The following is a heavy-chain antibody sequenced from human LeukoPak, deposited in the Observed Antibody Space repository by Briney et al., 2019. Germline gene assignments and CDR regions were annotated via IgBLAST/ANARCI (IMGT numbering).Heavy chain of an antibody. CDR2: ISGSGGST. CDR1: GFTFSSYA. J-gene: IGHJ5*02. D-gene: IGHD2-2*01. V-gene: IGHV3-23*01. CDR3: AKDIPAQRIVVPAAWFDA. Sequence: PGGSLRLSCAASGFTFSSYAMSWVRQAPGKGLEWVPAISGSGGSTYYADSVKGRFTISRDNSKNTLYLQMNSLRAEDTAVYYCAKDIPAQRIVVPAAWFDAWGQGTLVTVSS.